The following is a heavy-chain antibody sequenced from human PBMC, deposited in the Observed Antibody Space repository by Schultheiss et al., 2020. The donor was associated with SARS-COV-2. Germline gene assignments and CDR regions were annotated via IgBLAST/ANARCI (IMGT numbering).Heavy chain of an antibody. D-gene: IGHD3-3*01. CDR3: ARGLYNITIFGVVTYYDAFDI. CDR2: INSDGSST. J-gene: IGHJ3*02. CDR1: GFTFSSYW. Sequence: GESLKISCAASGFTFSSYWMHWVRQAPGKGLVWVSRINSDGSSTSYADSVKGRFTISRDNAKNTLYLQMNSLRAEDTAVYYCARGLYNITIFGVVTYYDAFDIWGQGTMVTVSS. V-gene: IGHV3-74*01.